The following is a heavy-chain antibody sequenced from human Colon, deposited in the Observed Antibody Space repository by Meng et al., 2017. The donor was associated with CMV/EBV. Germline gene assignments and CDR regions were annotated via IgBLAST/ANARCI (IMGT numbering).Heavy chain of an antibody. V-gene: IGHV4/OR15-8*02. CDR2: VSHSGTT. Sequence: SISSGSWWSWVRLPPGKGLEWIGEVSHSGTTKYNPSLQSRVTVSMDKSTNHVSLSLTSVTAADTAVYYCARNFAGTSGWYGAVFDIWGQGTMVAVSS. D-gene: IGHD6-19*01. J-gene: IGHJ3*02. CDR1: SISSGSW. CDR3: ARNFAGTSGWYGAVFDI.